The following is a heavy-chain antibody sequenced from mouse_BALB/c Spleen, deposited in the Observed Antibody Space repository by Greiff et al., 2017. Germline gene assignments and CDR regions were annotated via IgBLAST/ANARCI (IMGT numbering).Heavy chain of an antibody. CDR1: GFKIKDTY. J-gene: IGHJ3*01. CDR3: AREGVYECRAWFAY. D-gene: IGHD1-1*01. V-gene: IGHV14-3*02. CDR2: IDPANGNT. Sequence: VQLQQSGAELVKPGASVKLSCTASGFKIKDTYMHWVKQRPEQGLEWIGRIDPANGNTKYDPKFQGKATITADTSSNTAYLQLSSLTSEDTAVSSCAREGVYECRAWFAYWGQGTLVTVSA.